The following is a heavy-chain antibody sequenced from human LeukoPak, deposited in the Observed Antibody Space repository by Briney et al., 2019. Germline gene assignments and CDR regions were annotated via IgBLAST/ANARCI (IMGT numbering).Heavy chain of an antibody. CDR2: IKQDGSEK. Sequence: GGSQRLSCAASGLTFSSYWMSWVRQAPGKGLEWVANIKQDGSEKYYVDSVKGRFTISRDNAKNSLYLQMNSLTAEDTAVYYCAKGDSGGSYSFDCWGQGTLVTVSS. J-gene: IGHJ4*02. D-gene: IGHD1-26*01. CDR3: AKGDSGGSYSFDC. CDR1: GLTFSSYW. V-gene: IGHV3-7*03.